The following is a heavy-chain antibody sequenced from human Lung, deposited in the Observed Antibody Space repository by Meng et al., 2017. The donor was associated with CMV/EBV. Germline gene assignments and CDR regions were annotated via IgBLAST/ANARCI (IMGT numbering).Heavy chain of an antibody. Sequence: AASGFTFSDYYMSWIRQAPGKGLEWISYISTLGSTIYYADSVRGRFTISRDDAKNSLYLQMNNLRAEDTAVYYCARGGYDFWSGYYYFQNWGQGTLVTV. V-gene: IGHV3-11*01. CDR1: GFTFSDYY. D-gene: IGHD3-3*01. CDR3: ARGGYDFWSGYYYFQN. J-gene: IGHJ1*01. CDR2: ISTLGSTI.